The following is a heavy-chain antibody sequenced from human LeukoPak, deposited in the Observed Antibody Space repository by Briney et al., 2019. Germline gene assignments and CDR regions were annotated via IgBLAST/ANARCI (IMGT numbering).Heavy chain of an antibody. D-gene: IGHD3-10*01. Sequence: GASVKVSCKASGGTFSSYAISWVRQAPGQGLEWMGGIIPIFGTANYAQKFQGRVTITADESTSTAYMELSGLRSEDTAVYYCARDGSGSYEYYYYGMDVWGQGTTVTVSS. CDR3: ARDGSGSYEYYYYGMDV. CDR2: IIPIFGTA. CDR1: GGTFSSYA. J-gene: IGHJ6*02. V-gene: IGHV1-69*13.